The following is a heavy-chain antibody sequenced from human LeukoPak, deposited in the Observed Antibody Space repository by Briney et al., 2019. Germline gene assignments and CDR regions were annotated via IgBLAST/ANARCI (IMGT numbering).Heavy chain of an antibody. Sequence: SVTVSCKASGGTFSSYAISWVRQAPGQGLEWMGGIIPIFGTANYAQKFQGRVTITADESTSTAYMELSSLRSEDTAVYYCATEGVLRYFDWLDYWGQGTLVTVSS. J-gene: IGHJ4*02. CDR1: GGTFSSYA. CDR3: ATEGVLRYFDWLDY. CDR2: IIPIFGTA. V-gene: IGHV1-69*13. D-gene: IGHD3-9*01.